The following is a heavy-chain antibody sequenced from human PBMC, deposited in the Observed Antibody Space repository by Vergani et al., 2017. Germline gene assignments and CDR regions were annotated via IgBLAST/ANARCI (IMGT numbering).Heavy chain of an antibody. CDR1: GFTFSSYS. D-gene: IGHD3-10*01. Sequence: EVQLVESGGGLVQPGGSLRLSCAASGFTFSSYSMNWVRQAPGKGLEWVSYISSSSSTIYYADSVKGRFTISRDNAKNSLYLQMNSLRAEDTAVYYCARDSYLLWFGESVPISPYYYYYGMDVWGQGTTVTVSS. J-gene: IGHJ6*02. CDR2: ISSSSSTI. CDR3: ARDSYLLWFGESVPISPYYYYYGMDV. V-gene: IGHV3-48*01.